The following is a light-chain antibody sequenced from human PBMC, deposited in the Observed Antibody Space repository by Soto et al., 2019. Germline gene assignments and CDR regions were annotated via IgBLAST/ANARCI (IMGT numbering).Light chain of an antibody. CDR2: EVS. J-gene: IGLJ2*01. CDR1: SRDVGGYNY. Sequence: QSALTQPASVSGSPGQSITMSCTGTSRDVGGYNYVSWYQQHPGKAPKLMIYEVSNRPSGVSSRFSGSKSGNTASLTISGLQADDEADYYCSSYTSSSTYVLFGGGTKLIVL. V-gene: IGLV2-14*01. CDR3: SSYTSSSTYVL.